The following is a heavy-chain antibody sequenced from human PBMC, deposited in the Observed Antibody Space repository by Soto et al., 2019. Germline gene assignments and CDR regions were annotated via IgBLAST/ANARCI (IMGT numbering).Heavy chain of an antibody. CDR3: GRPWGIGLTPPGP. D-gene: IGHD6-13*01. CDR2: TYYSGKT. Sequence: KLQESGPRLVKPSETLSLTCTVSGAPINNTSYYWGWIRQSPGKGLEWIGNTYYSGKTYYSPSLKSRVSISVDASRNQFSLRLSTVTAADTAVYYCGRPWGIGLTPPGPWGQGVLVTVSS. CDR1: GAPINNTSYY. J-gene: IGHJ5*02. V-gene: IGHV4-39*01.